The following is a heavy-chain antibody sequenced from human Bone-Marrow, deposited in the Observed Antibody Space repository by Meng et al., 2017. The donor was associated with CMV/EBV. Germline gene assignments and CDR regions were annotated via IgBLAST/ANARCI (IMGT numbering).Heavy chain of an antibody. CDR3: AREPTRSGPIDY. V-gene: IGHV4-59*01. J-gene: IGHJ4*02. Sequence: QLQESVPGLVKPSETLSLPGTVSGGSIRSYYWSWIRQPPGKGLEWIGYIYYSGSTNYNPSLKSRVTISVDTSKNQFSLKLSSVTAADTAVYYCAREPTRSGPIDYWGQGTLVTVSS. CDR2: IYYSGST. D-gene: IGHD3-3*01. CDR1: GGSIRSYY.